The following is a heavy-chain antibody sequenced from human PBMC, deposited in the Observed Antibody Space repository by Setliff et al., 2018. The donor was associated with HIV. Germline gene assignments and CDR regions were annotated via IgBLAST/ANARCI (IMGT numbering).Heavy chain of an antibody. CDR2: INPNSGGT. V-gene: IGHV1-2*06. D-gene: IGHD5-12*01. CDR1: GYTLTKLS. J-gene: IGHJ4*02. CDR3: ARESRDIVATSPLDY. Sequence: ASVKVSCKVSGYTLTKLSIHWVRQAPGQGLEWMGRINPNSGGTKYAQKFQGRVTMTRDTSISTAYMELSGLISDDTAVYYCARESRDIVATSPLDYWGQGTLVTVSS.